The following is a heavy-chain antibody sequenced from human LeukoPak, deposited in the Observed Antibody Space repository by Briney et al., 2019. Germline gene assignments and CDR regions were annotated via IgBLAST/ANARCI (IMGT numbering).Heavy chain of an antibody. CDR1: SGSISGYY. J-gene: IGHJ4*02. V-gene: IGHV4-59*08. CDR2: ISYSGST. CDR3: AREYYDFWSGLAVYYFDY. Sequence: TSETLSLTCTVSSGSISGYYWSWIRQPPGKGLEWVGYISYSGSTNYNPSLKSRVTISVDTSKNRFSLKLSSVTAADTAVYYCAREYYDFWSGLAVYYFDYWGQGTLVTVSS. D-gene: IGHD3-3*01.